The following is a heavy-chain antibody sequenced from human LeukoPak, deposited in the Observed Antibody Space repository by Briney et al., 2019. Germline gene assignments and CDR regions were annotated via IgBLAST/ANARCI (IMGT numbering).Heavy chain of an antibody. J-gene: IGHJ6*03. CDR3: ARADEIYDFWVMDV. CDR1: GYTFTSYA. D-gene: IGHD3-3*01. CDR2: INAGNGNT. V-gene: IGHV1-3*01. Sequence: GASVKVSCKASGYTFTSYAMHWVRQAPGQRLEWMGWINAGNGNTKYSQKFQGRVTITRDTSTSTAYMELRSLRSDDTAVYYCARADEIYDFWVMDVWGKGTTVTVSS.